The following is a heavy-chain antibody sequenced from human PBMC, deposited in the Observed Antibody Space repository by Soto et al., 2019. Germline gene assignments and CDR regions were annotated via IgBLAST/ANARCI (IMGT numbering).Heavy chain of an antibody. D-gene: IGHD1-26*01. J-gene: IGHJ5*02. CDR1: GYTFTSYY. CDR3: ARGGGSYSEPLNT. V-gene: IGHV1-46*01. CDR2: INPSGGSA. Sequence: GASVKVSCEACGYTFTSYYSHWVRQAPGHGLEWMGIINPSGGSATYAQKFQGRVTMTRDTSTSTVYMEISSLRPEDTAKFYCARGGGSYSEPLNTWGQGTLVTVSS.